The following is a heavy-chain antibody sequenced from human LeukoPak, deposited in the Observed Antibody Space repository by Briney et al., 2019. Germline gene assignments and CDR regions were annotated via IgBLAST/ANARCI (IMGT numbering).Heavy chain of an antibody. J-gene: IGHJ4*02. D-gene: IGHD2-2*01. CDR1: GYTFTGYY. V-gene: IGHV1-2*02. CDR2: INPNSGGT. Sequence: GASVKVSCKASGYTFTGYYMHWVRQAPGQGLEWMGWINPNSGGTNHAQKFQGRVTMTRDTSISTAYMELSRLRSDDTAVYYCARGPQVPINYFDYWGQGTLVTVSS. CDR3: ARGPQVPINYFDY.